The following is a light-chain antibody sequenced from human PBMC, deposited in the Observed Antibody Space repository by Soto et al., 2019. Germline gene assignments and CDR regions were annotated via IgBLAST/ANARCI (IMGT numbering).Light chain of an antibody. CDR3: AGWDGSLKGFV. CDR2: ENN. J-gene: IGLJ1*01. CDR1: ASNIGRDP. Sequence: QSVLTQPPSASGAPGQRVTISCSGSASNIGRDPVNWYQQVPGTAPKLLIYENNHRPSGVPDRCSGSKSCTSASLVISGLQSEDEAEYFCAGWDGSLKGFVFGTGTKLTVL. V-gene: IGLV1-44*01.